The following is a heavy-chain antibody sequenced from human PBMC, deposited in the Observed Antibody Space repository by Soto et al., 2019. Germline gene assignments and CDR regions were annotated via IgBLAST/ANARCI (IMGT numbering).Heavy chain of an antibody. CDR2: IYPGDSDT. CDR1: GYSFTSYW. Sequence: GESLKISGTGSGYSFTSYWIGWVRQMPGKGLEWMGIIYPGDSDTRYSPSFQGQVTISADKSISTAYLQWSSLKASDTAMYYCARDRADTAAAGTGYYGMGVWGQGTTVTVSS. D-gene: IGHD6-13*01. CDR3: ARDRADTAAAGTGYYGMGV. V-gene: IGHV5-51*01. J-gene: IGHJ6*02.